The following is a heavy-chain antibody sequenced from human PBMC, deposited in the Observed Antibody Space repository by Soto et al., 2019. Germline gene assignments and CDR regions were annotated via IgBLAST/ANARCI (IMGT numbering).Heavy chain of an antibody. Sequence: EVQLVETGGGLIQPGGSLRLSCLASGFSVTTNYIIWVRQPPGKGLEWVSTTFTGGSTHYADSVKGRFSISRDNSKNTVYLQMNNLRVEDTAVYYCAKKPPRSIQGWAFGMDVWGQGPTVAVSS. J-gene: IGHJ6*02. CDR3: AKKPPRSIQGWAFGMDV. CDR2: TFTGGST. V-gene: IGHV3-53*02. CDR1: GFSVTTNY. D-gene: IGHD1-26*01.